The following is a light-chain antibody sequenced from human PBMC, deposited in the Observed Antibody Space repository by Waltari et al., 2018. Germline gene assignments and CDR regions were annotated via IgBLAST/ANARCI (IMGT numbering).Light chain of an antibody. CDR2: GAS. Sequence: ESVFTQSPGSLSLSPGERATLSCRASQSVSSTYLAWYQQKPGQAPRLLIYGASSRATGIPDRFSGSGSGADFTLTISRLEPEDFAVYYCQQYGSSTYTFGQGTKLEIK. CDR3: QQYGSSTYT. V-gene: IGKV3-20*01. J-gene: IGKJ2*01. CDR1: QSVSSTY.